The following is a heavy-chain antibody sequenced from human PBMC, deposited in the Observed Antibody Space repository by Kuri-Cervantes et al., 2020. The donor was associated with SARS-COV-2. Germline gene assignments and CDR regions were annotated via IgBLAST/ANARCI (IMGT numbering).Heavy chain of an antibody. D-gene: IGHD1-26*01. V-gene: IGHV3-7*05. J-gene: IGHJ6*02. Sequence: GGSLRLSCAASGFTFSSYWMSWVRQAPGKGLEWVANIKQDGSEKYYVDSVKGRFTISRDNAKNSLYLQMNSLRAEDTAVYYCAREAPCRIVGAICYGMDVWGQGTTVTVSS. CDR3: AREAPCRIVGAICYGMDV. CDR2: IKQDGSEK. CDR1: GFTFSSYW.